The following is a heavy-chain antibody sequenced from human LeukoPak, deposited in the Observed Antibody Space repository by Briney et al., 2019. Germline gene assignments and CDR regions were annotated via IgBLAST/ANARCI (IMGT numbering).Heavy chain of an antibody. V-gene: IGHV3-23*01. Sequence: GGSLRLSCAASGFTFSHYAMRWVRQAPGKGLEWLSEIGGGGDGAYHADSVKGRFTISRDNSKNTLYLQMNSLRAEDTAVYYCAKFRRVGWGQGTLVTVSS. J-gene: IGHJ4*02. CDR2: IGGGGDGA. CDR1: GFTFSHYA. D-gene: IGHD3-10*01. CDR3: AKFRRVG.